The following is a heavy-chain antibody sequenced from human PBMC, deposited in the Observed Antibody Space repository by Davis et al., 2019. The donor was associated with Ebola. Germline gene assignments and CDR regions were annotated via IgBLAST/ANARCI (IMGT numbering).Heavy chain of an antibody. CDR2: IYYSWST. J-gene: IGHJ4*02. Sequence: MPSETLSLTCTVSGGSITSHSYYWALIRQPPGKGLEWIGSIYYSWSTYYNPSLKSRVTMSVDPSKSQFSLSLTSVTAADTAVYYCATLGRFCRGGICYSFDSWGQGTLVTVSS. CDR1: GGSITSHSYY. CDR3: ATLGRFCRGGICYSFDS. V-gene: IGHV4-39*01. D-gene: IGHD2-15*01.